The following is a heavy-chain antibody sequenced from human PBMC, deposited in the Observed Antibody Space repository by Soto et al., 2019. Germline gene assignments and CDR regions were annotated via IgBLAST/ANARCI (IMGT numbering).Heavy chain of an antibody. CDR3: ARDYRGYTYGYAFDV. Sequence: QVQLHESGPGLVKPSETLSLTCTVSGGSVSSGSHYWSWIRQPPGKGLEWIGHIYYSGTTNYNPSRNSRVTLSVDTSKNQFSLKLNSVTSADTAVYYCARDYRGYTYGYAFDVWGQGTMVTVSS. D-gene: IGHD5-18*01. CDR2: IYYSGTT. V-gene: IGHV4-61*01. J-gene: IGHJ3*01. CDR1: GGSVSSGSHY.